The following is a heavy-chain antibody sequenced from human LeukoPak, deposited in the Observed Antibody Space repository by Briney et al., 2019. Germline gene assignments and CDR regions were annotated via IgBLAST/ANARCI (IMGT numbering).Heavy chain of an antibody. CDR1: GGSFSGYY. CDR3: ARGSRSRWLQPTLDY. CDR2: INHSGST. D-gene: IGHD5-24*01. Sequence: PSETLSLTCAVYGGSFSGYYWSWIRQPPGKGLEWIGEINHSGSTNYNPSLKSRVTISVDTSKNQFSLKLSSVTAADTAVYYCARGSRSRWLQPTLDYWGQGTLVTVSS. V-gene: IGHV4-34*01. J-gene: IGHJ4*02.